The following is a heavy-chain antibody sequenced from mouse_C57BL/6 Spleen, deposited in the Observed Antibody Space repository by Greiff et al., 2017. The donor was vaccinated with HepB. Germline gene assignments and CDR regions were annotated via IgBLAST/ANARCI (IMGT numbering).Heavy chain of an antibody. J-gene: IGHJ2*01. CDR1: GYTFTDYE. V-gene: IGHV1-15*01. CDR2: IDPETGGT. CDR3: TRRRPDFDY. Sequence: QVQLKESGAELVRPGASVTLSCKASGYTFTDYEMHWVKQTPVHGLEWIGAIDPETGGTAYNQKFKGKAILTADKSSSTAYMELRSLTSEDSAVYYCTRRRPDFDYWGQGTTLTVSS.